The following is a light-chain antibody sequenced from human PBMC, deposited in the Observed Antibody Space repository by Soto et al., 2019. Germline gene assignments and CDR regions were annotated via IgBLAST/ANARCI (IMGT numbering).Light chain of an antibody. CDR3: HQYFTTPPT. V-gene: IGKV4-1*01. CDR2: WAS. Sequence: DIVMTQSPHSLAVSLGERASINCKSSQSVFYGANGENFLAWYQQKPGQSPRLLIYWASTRESGVPDRFSGSGSGTDFTLTISSLQAEDVAVYYCHQYFTTPPTFGPGTKVEIK. CDR1: QSVFYGANGENF. J-gene: IGKJ3*01.